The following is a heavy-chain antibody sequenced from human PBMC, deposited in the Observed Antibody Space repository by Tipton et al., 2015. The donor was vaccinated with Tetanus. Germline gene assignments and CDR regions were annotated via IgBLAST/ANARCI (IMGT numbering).Heavy chain of an antibody. CDR3: AKDPASRGWFDP. CDR1: GFTFSSFG. CDR2: IWYDGNMK. Sequence: SLRLSCVASGFTFSSFGMHWVRQAPGKGLEWVAVIWYDGNMKYYADSVKGRFTISRDNSRKTVYLQMNSLRDEDTAVYYCAKDPASRGWFDPWGQGTLVSVSS. V-gene: IGHV3-33*06. J-gene: IGHJ5*02.